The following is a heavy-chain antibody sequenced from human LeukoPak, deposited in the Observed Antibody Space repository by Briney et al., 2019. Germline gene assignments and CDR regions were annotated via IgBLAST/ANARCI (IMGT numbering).Heavy chain of an antibody. Sequence: GGSLRLSCAASGFTFTIYGMHWVRQAPGRGLEWVAVILYVGSNKYYADSVKGRFTISRDNSKNTLYLQMNSLRAEDTAVYYCAKDARDDFWSGYYKGGWFDPWGQGTLVTVSS. J-gene: IGHJ5*02. CDR3: AKDARDDFWSGYYKGGWFDP. CDR1: GFTFTIYG. CDR2: ILYVGSNK. V-gene: IGHV3-30*18. D-gene: IGHD3-3*01.